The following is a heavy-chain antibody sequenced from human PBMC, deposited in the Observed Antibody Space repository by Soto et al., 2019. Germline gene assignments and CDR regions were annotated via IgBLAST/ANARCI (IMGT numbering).Heavy chain of an antibody. CDR3: ARRAFGSSRSFDI. V-gene: IGHV3-23*01. CDR1: GFAFSSHP. Sequence: PGGSLRLSCAASGFAFSSHPMSWVRQAPERGLEWVSGISDSGGLTCNADSVKGRFTISRDNSKNTLYLQMNSLRAEDTALYYCARRAFGSSRSFDIWGQGTMVTVSS. D-gene: IGHD6-6*01. J-gene: IGHJ3*02. CDR2: ISDSGGLT.